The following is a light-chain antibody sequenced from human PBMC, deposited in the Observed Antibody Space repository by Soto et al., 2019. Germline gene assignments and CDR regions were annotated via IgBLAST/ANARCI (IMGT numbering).Light chain of an antibody. J-gene: IGKJ1*01. V-gene: IGKV1-39*01. Sequence: DIQMTQNPPSLSASVGDRVTITCRASQTVGSFLNWYQQRPGRAPNLLIYAASNLPTGVPSRFSGSGSGTDFTLTINSLQSEDFGTYYCQQSYSIRSWTFGQGTKVDIK. CDR1: QTVGSF. CDR3: QQSYSIRSWT. CDR2: AAS.